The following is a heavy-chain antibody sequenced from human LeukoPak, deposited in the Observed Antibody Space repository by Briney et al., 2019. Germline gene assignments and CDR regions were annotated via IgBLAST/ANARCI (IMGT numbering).Heavy chain of an antibody. Sequence: SETLSLTCTVSGGSISSYYWSWIRQPPGKGLEWIGYIYYSGSTNYNPSLKSRVTISVDTSKNQFSLKLSSVTAADTAVYYCYLGELSLYLYWGQGTLVTVSS. CDR2: IYYSGST. D-gene: IGHD3-16*02. V-gene: IGHV4-59*01. J-gene: IGHJ4*02. CDR1: GGSISSYY. CDR3: YLGELSLYLY.